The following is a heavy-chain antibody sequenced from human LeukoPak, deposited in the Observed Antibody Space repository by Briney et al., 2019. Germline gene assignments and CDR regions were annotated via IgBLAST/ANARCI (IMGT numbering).Heavy chain of an antibody. CDR2: IIPIFGTA. CDR1: GGTFSSYA. D-gene: IGHD2-2*01. Sequence: SVKVSCKASGGTFSSYAISWVRQAPGQGLEWMGGIIPIFGTANYAQKFQGRVTITADESTSTAYMELSSLRSEDTAVYYCARVGYCSSTSCAYYFDYWGQGTLVTVSS. V-gene: IGHV1-69*13. CDR3: ARVGYCSSTSCAYYFDY. J-gene: IGHJ4*02.